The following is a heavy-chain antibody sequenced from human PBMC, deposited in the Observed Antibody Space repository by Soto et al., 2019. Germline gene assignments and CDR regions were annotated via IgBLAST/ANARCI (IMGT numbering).Heavy chain of an antibody. D-gene: IGHD4-17*01. Sequence: PSETLSLTCAVSGGSISSGGYSWSWIRQPPGKGLEWIGYIYHSGSTYCNPSLKSRVTISVDRSKNQFSLKLSSVTAADTAVYYCARGLPYGDYPFDYWGQGTLVTVSS. CDR3: ARGLPYGDYPFDY. CDR1: GGSISSGGYS. CDR2: IYHSGST. V-gene: IGHV4-30-2*01. J-gene: IGHJ4*02.